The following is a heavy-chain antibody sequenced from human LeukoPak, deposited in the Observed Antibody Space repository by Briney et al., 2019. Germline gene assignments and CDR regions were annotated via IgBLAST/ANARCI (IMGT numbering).Heavy chain of an antibody. Sequence: SETLSLTCTVSGGSISSSSYYWGWIRQPPGKGLEWIGSIYYSGSTYYNPSLKSRVTISVDTSKNQFSLKLSSVTAADTAVHYCARRLPGANNWFDPWGQGTLVTVSS. V-gene: IGHV4-39*01. D-gene: IGHD1-26*01. CDR2: IYYSGST. CDR1: GGSISSSSYY. CDR3: ARRLPGANNWFDP. J-gene: IGHJ5*02.